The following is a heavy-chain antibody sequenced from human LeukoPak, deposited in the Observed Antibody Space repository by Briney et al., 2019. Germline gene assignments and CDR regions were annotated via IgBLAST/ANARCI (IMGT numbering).Heavy chain of an antibody. V-gene: IGHV3-7*03. Sequence: GGSLRLSCAASGFTFSSYRMSWVRQAPGKGLEWVANIKQDGSEKYYVDSVKGRFTISRDNAKNSLYLQMNSLRAEDTAVYYCARIGEGYELDYWGQGTLVTVSS. CDR1: GFTFSSYR. CDR2: IKQDGSEK. CDR3: ARIGEGYELDY. J-gene: IGHJ4*02. D-gene: IGHD5-12*01.